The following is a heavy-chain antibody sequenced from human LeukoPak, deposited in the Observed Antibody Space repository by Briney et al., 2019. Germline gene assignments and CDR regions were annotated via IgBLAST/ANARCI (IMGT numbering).Heavy chain of an antibody. J-gene: IGHJ6*03. CDR2: IYASGST. CDR1: GGSISSYY. Sequence: SETLSLTCTVSGGSISSYYWSWIRQPAGKGLEWIGRIYASGSTNYNPSLKSRVTMSVDTSKNQFSLKLSSVTAADTAVYYCAREYYDFWSGTYYYYMDVWGKGTTVTVSS. V-gene: IGHV4-4*07. CDR3: AREYYDFWSGTYYYYMDV. D-gene: IGHD3-3*01.